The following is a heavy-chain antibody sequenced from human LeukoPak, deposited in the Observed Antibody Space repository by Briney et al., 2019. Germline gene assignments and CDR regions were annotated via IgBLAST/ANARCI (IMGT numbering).Heavy chain of an antibody. CDR3: ARDIGLRKAAPPGWFDP. J-gene: IGHJ5*02. D-gene: IGHD6-6*01. V-gene: IGHV3-7*01. CDR1: GFTSSSYW. Sequence: TGGSLRLSCAASGFTSSSYWMSWVRQAPGRGLEWVASIKQDGSEKYCVDSVKGRFTISRDNANNSLYLQMNSLRADDTAVYYCARDIGLRKAAPPGWFDPWGQGALVTVSS. CDR2: IKQDGSEK.